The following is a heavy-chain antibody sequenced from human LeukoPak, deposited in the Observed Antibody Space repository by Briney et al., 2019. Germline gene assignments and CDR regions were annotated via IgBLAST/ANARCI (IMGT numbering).Heavy chain of an antibody. CDR2: IYTSGST. D-gene: IGHD3-9*01. J-gene: IGHJ5*02. CDR3: TRGMNILTGYWFDP. V-gene: IGHV4-4*07. CDR1: GDSISNYY. Sequence: SETLSLTCTVSGDSISNYYWSWIRQPAGKGLEWIGRIYTSGSTNYNPSLKSRVTMSVDTSKNQFSLKLSSVTAADTAVYYCTRGMNILTGYWFDPWGQGTLVTVSS.